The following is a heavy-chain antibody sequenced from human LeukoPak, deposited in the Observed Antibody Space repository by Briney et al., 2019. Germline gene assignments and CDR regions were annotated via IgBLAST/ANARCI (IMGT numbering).Heavy chain of an antibody. CDR1: VGPLSGYY. CDR3: ARGYYGSGSHCCHMDV. V-gene: IGHV4-34*01. D-gene: IGHD3-10*01. CDR2: ITHSGST. Sequence: SETLSLTCAVYVGPLSGYYWSWIRQPPGKGLEWIGEITHSGSTNYNSSLKSRVTISVDTSKNQFSLKLSSVTAADTAVYYCARGYYGSGSHCCHMDVWGKGTTITVS. J-gene: IGHJ6*03.